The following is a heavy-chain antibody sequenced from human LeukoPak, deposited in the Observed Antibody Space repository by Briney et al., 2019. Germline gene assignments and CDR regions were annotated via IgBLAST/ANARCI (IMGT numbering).Heavy chain of an antibody. V-gene: IGHV4-30-2*02. D-gene: IGHD1-1*01. CDR1: GGSISSGGYY. CDR3: ARTSNYWSPYFDY. Sequence: SETLSLTCTVSGGSISSGGYYWTWIRQPPGKGLEWIGYVYEVGITYYNPSLKSRATISEDRSKNQFSLKLTSVTAADTAVYYCARTSNYWSPYFDYWGQGALVTVSS. CDR2: VYEVGIT. J-gene: IGHJ4*02.